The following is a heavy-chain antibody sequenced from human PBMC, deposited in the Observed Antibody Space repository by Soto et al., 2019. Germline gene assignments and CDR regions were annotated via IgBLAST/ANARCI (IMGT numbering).Heavy chain of an antibody. J-gene: IGHJ4*02. Sequence: SETLSLTCTVSGGSISSYYWSWIRQPPGKGLEWIGYIYYSGSTNYNPSLKSRVSISVDTSKNQFSLKLNSVTAADTAVYYCARASILGAYDYWGQGTLVTVSS. V-gene: IGHV4-59*01. D-gene: IGHD1-26*01. CDR1: GGSISSYY. CDR2: IYYSGST. CDR3: ARASILGAYDY.